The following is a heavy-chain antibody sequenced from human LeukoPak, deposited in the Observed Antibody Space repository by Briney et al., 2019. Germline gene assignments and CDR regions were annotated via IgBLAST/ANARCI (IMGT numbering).Heavy chain of an antibody. V-gene: IGHV3-7*01. Sequence: PGGSLRLSCAASGFTFSSYWMSWVRQAPGKGLEWVANIKQDGSEKYYVDSVKGRFTVSRDNSKHTLYLHMNSLRSDDTAMYYCATGGKFDFWSGYHIDNWGQGTLVTVSS. CDR1: GFTFSSYW. CDR2: IKQDGSEK. J-gene: IGHJ4*02. CDR3: ATGGKFDFWSGYHIDN. D-gene: IGHD3-3*01.